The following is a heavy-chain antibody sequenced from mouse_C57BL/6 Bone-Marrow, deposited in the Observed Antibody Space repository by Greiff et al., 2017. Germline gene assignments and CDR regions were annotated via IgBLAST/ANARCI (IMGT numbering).Heavy chain of an antibody. Sequence: QVQLKQSGAELVKPGASVKLSCKASGYTFTSYWMQWVKQRPGQGLEWIGEIDPSDSYTNYNQKFKGKATLTVDTSSSTAYMQLSSLTSGDSAVYYCARWGGSSSYWGQGTSVTVSS. J-gene: IGHJ4*01. V-gene: IGHV1-50*01. D-gene: IGHD1-1*01. CDR1: GYTFTSYW. CDR3: ARWGGSSSY. CDR2: IDPSDSYT.